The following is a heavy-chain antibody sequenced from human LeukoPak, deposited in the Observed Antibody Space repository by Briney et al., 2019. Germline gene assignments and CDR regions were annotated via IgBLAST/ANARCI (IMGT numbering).Heavy chain of an antibody. CDR2: ISGSGGST. J-gene: IGHJ6*02. V-gene: IGHV3-23*01. CDR3: AKTLSGYYSSYYYYYGMDV. D-gene: IGHD3-22*01. Sequence: GGSLRLSCAASGLTFSSYAMSWVRQAPGKGLEWVSGISGSGGSTYYADSVKGRFTISRDNSKNTLYLQMNSLRAEDTAVYYCAKTLSGYYSSYYYYYGMDVWGQGTTVTVSS. CDR1: GLTFSSYA.